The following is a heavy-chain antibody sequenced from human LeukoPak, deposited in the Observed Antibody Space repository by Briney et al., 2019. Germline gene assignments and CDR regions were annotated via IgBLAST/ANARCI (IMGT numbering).Heavy chain of an antibody. CDR2: IYSCGST. D-gene: IGHD2-21*02. CDR1: GISIYGYC. V-gene: IGHV4-4*07. J-gene: IGHJ4*02. CDR3: ARGKSYCGGDCHSY. Sequence: SEIPSTILNVSGISIYGYCRGLIPPRAGEGPEVILRIYSCGSTNYIPSLKSRVTMSVDTSKNPFSLKVNSVTAADTAVYYCARGKSYCGGDCHSYWGQGTLVTVSS.